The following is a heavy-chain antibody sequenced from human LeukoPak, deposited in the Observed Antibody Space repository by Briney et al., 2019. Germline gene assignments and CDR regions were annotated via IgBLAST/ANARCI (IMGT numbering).Heavy chain of an antibody. D-gene: IGHD2-15*01. CDR3: AKNVVVKRYIDF. CDR1: GFTFSNHA. CDR2: ISGGGRTT. J-gene: IGHJ4*02. Sequence: GGSLRLPCAASGFTFSNHAMSWVRQAPGKGLKWVAVISGGGRTTEYEDFVKGRFTISRDNSKNTLSLQMNSLTVEDTAIYFCAKNVVVKRYIDFWGQGTLVTVSS. V-gene: IGHV3-23*01.